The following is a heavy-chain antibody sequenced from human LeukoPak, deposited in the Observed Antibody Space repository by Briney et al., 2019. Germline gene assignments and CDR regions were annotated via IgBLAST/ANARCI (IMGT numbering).Heavy chain of an antibody. V-gene: IGHV3-48*02. CDR1: GFTFSVYS. CDR2: ITSNSATT. J-gene: IGHJ4*02. CDR3: ARSVGGHFDY. Sequence: PGGSLRLSCAASGFTFSVYSMNWVRQPPGMGLEWVSYITSNSATTQYADSVKGRFTISRDNAKNSLSLQMNSLRDEDTAVYYCARSVGGHFDYWGQGMLVTVSS. D-gene: IGHD3-16*01.